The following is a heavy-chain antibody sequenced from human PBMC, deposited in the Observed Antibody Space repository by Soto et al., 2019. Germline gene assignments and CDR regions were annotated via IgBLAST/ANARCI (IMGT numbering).Heavy chain of an antibody. CDR1: GFTFSDYY. CDR2: ISSSSSYT. J-gene: IGHJ4*02. Sequence: GGSLRLSCAASGFTFSDYYMSWIRQAPGKGLEWVSYISSSSSYTNYADSVKGRFTISRDNAKNSLYLQMNSLRAEDTAVYYCARDHHRYSANYWPPGDYWGQGTLVTVSS. D-gene: IGHD5-12*01. V-gene: IGHV3-11*05. CDR3: ARDHHRYSANYWPPGDY.